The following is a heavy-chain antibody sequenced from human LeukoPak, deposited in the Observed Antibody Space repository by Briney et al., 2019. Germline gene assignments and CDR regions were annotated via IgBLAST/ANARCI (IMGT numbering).Heavy chain of an antibody. Sequence: PGGSLRLSCAASGFTFSDYTMNWVRQAPGKGLEWVSSISGTSNYIYYADSVRGRFTISRDNAKNSLYLQMNSLRAEDAAVYYCAELGITMIGGVWGKGTTVTISS. D-gene: IGHD3-10*02. CDR2: ISGTSNYI. CDR1: GFTFSDYT. V-gene: IGHV3-21*01. J-gene: IGHJ6*04. CDR3: AELGITMIGGV.